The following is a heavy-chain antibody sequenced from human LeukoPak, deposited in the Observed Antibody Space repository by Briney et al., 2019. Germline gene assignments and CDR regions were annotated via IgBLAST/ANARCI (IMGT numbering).Heavy chain of an antibody. Sequence: SETLSLTYTVSGGSISSSTYYWGWIRQPPGKGLEWIGSIYYSGSTYYNPSLKSRVTISVDTSKNQFSLKLSSVTAADTAVYYCARGSYYYYYMDVWGKGTTVTVSS. CDR1: GGSISSSTYY. CDR3: ARGSYYYYYMDV. V-gene: IGHV4-39*01. J-gene: IGHJ6*03. CDR2: IYYSGST.